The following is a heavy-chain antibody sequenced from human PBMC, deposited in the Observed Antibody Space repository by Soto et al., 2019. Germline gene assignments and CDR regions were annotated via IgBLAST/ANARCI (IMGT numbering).Heavy chain of an antibody. CDR3: AKGRYDFWSPYYFDS. CDR1: GLNFDDFA. D-gene: IGHD3-3*01. CDR2: ITWNSRVL. J-gene: IGHJ4*02. Sequence: EVQLVESGGRLVQPGRSLRLSCVGTGLNFDDFAMHWVRQAPGKGLEWVSGITWNSRVLAYANSVKGRFTISRDNARNSLYLQMDSLRDEDTALYYCAKGRYDFWSPYYFDSWGQGTLVTVSS. V-gene: IGHV3-9*01.